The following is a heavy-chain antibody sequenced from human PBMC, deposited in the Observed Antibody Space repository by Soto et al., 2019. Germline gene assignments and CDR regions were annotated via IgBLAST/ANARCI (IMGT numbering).Heavy chain of an antibody. CDR1: GGSRNSYY. Sequence: QVQLQESGPGLVKPSETLSLTCTVSGGSRNSYYWSWIRQPPGKGLEWIGYIYYSGSTNYNPSLKSRVTISVDTSKNQFSLKLSSVTAADTAVYYCARAWGRVFDYWGQGTLFTVSS. J-gene: IGHJ4*02. V-gene: IGHV4-59*01. CDR2: IYYSGST. D-gene: IGHD3-16*01. CDR3: ARAWGRVFDY.